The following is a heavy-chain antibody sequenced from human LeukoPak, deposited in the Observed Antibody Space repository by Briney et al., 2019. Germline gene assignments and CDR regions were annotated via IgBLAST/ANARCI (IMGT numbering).Heavy chain of an antibody. D-gene: IGHD5-18*01. CDR3: ARDVTALRGYSYGSTDSDY. CDR2: INPNSGGT. J-gene: IGHJ4*02. Sequence: ASVKVSCKASGYTFTGYYMHWVRQAPGQGLEWMGWINPNSGGTYYGQNFQDRVTMTRDTSISTAYMELSGLRFDDTAVYYCARDVTALRGYSYGSTDSDYWGQGTLVTVSS. V-gene: IGHV1-2*02. CDR1: GYTFTGYY.